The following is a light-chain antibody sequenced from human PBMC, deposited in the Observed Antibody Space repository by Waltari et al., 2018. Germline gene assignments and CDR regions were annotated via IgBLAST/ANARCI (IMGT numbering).Light chain of an antibody. V-gene: IGLV3-21*01. CDR1: NIGDTS. Sequence: SYVMTQPPSLSVAPGKTASITCGGNNIGDTSVQWYQQKPGQAPVLVIYYDSDRPSDIPERFSGSNSGNRATLTISRVEAGDEADYYCQVWDSSSDHHVVFGGGTKLTVL. CDR3: QVWDSSSDHHVV. CDR2: YDS. J-gene: IGLJ2*01.